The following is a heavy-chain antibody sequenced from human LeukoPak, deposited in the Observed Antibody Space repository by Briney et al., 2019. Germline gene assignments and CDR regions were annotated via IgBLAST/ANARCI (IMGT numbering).Heavy chain of an antibody. Sequence: PSGGSLRLSCAASGFTFSSYGMHWVRQAPGKGLEWLSYIGSSDSTTHYADSVKGRFTISRDNSKNTLYLQMNSLRAEDTAVYYCARRAGAYSHPYDYWGQGTLVTVSS. J-gene: IGHJ4*02. CDR3: ARRAGAYSHPYDY. V-gene: IGHV3-48*01. CDR2: IGSSDSTT. D-gene: IGHD4/OR15-4a*01. CDR1: GFTFSSYG.